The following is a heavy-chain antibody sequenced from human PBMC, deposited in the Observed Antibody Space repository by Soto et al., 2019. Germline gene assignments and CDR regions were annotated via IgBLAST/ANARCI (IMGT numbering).Heavy chain of an antibody. Sequence: GGSLRLFCAACGFTFSSYAMHWVRQAPGKGLEWVAVISYDGSNKYYADSVKGRFTISRDNSKNTLYLQMNSLRAEDTAAYYCARGPSAVAGPYYYYGMDVWGQGTTVTVSS. D-gene: IGHD6-19*01. V-gene: IGHV3-30-3*01. J-gene: IGHJ6*02. CDR2: ISYDGSNK. CDR1: GFTFSSYA. CDR3: ARGPSAVAGPYYYYGMDV.